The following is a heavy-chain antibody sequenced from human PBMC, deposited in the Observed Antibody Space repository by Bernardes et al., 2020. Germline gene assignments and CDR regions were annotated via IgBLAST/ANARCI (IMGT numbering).Heavy chain of an antibody. Sequence: GGSLRLSCAASGFTFSNYWMHWVRQAPGKGLEWVARINSDGGSVDYADSVKGRFTISRDNARDTVHLQMNSPRAEDTAVYYCARDLDVAVPDVATNAFDVWGQGTTVTVSS. CDR2: INSDGGSV. CDR1: GFTFSNYW. D-gene: IGHD2-15*01. CDR3: ARDLDVAVPDVATNAFDV. V-gene: IGHV3-74*01. J-gene: IGHJ3*01.